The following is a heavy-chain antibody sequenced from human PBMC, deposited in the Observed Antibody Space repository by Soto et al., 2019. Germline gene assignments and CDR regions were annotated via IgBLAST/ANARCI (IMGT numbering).Heavy chain of an antibody. CDR3: AGPRAGFGELDPYYYGMDV. V-gene: IGHV5-10-1*01. CDR2: IDPSDSYT. CDR1: GYSFTSYW. D-gene: IGHD3-10*01. Sequence: GESLKISCMGSGYSFTSYWISWVRQMPGKGLEWMGRIDPSDSYTNYSPSFQGHVTISADKSISTAYLQWSSLKASDTAMYYCAGPRAGFGELDPYYYGMDVWGQGTTVTVSS. J-gene: IGHJ6*02.